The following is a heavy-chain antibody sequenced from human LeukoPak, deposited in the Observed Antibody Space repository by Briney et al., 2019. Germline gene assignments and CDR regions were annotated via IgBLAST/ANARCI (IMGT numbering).Heavy chain of an antibody. V-gene: IGHV1-18*01. CDR1: GYTFTSYG. J-gene: IGHJ4*02. CDR3: ARVVYDFWSGYYIDY. Sequence: ASVKVSCKASGYTFTSYGISWVRQAPGQGLEWMGWISAYNGNTNYAQKLPGRVTMTTDTSTSTAYMELRSLRSDDTAVYYCARVVYDFWSGYYIDYWGQGTLVTVSS. D-gene: IGHD3-3*01. CDR2: ISAYNGNT.